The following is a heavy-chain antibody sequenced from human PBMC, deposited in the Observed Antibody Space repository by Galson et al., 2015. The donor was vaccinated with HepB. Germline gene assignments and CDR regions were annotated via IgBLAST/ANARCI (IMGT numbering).Heavy chain of an antibody. J-gene: IGHJ4*02. V-gene: IGHV3-30*04. CDR2: IWYDGSNK. CDR1: GFSLSTYA. Sequence: SLRLSCAASGFSLSTYAMHWVRQAPGKGLQWVAVIWYDGSNKNYADSVKGRFTISKDNSKNTLYLQMNSLRGEDTAVYYCARGSDQPHLWGQGTLVTVSS. CDR3: ARGSDQPHL. D-gene: IGHD2-2*01.